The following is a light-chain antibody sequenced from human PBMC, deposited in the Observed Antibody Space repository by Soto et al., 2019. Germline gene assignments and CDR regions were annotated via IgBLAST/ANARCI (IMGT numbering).Light chain of an antibody. V-gene: IGLV2-23*01. CDR1: SSDVGSYNL. J-gene: IGLJ1*01. CDR2: EGS. Sequence: QSVLTQPASVSGSPGQSITISCTGTSSDVGSYNLVSWYQQHPGKAPKLMIYEGSKRPSGVSNRFSGSKSGNTASLTISGLQAEDEAAYYCCSYAGSSTPYVFGIGTKVTVL. CDR3: CSYAGSSTPYV.